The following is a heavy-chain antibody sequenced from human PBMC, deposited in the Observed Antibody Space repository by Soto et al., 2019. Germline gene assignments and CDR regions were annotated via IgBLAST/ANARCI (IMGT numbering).Heavy chain of an antibody. D-gene: IGHD3-10*01. CDR2: VHYSGSA. CDR3: ARHRWGSGSYSGLFDF. V-gene: IGHV4-39*01. CDR1: GGSISTSSYF. Sequence: QLQLQEAGPGLVKPSETLSLTCSVSGGSISTSSYFWGWIRQPPGKGLEWVGAVHYSGSANYRSSLQSRVTISVDTSQNQFSLRLRPVTAADTAVYYCARHRWGSGSYSGLFDFWGQGALVTVSS. J-gene: IGHJ4*02.